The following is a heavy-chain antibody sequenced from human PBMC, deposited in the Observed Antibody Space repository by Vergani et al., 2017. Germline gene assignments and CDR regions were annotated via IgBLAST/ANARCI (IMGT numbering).Heavy chain of an antibody. CDR1: GFTFDDYT. CDR2: ISWDGGST. V-gene: IGHV3-43*01. J-gene: IGHJ3*02. Sequence: EVQLVESGGVVVQPGGSLRLSCAASGFTFDDYTMHWVRQAPGKGLEWVSLISWDGGSTYYADSVKGRFTISRDNSKNSLYLQMNSLRTEDTALYYCAKDVSGSYDFWSGYYGSAFDIWGQGTMVTVSS. D-gene: IGHD3-3*01. CDR3: AKDVSGSYDFWSGYYGSAFDI.